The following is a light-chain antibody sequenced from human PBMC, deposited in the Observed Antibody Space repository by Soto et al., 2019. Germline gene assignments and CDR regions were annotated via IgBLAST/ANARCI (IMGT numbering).Light chain of an antibody. CDR1: SSDVGGYNY. V-gene: IGLV2-14*01. CDR2: DVS. J-gene: IGLJ2*01. Sequence: QSALTQPASVSGSPGQSITISCTGTSSDVGGYNYVSWYQQHPGKAPKLMIYDVSNRPSGVSNRFSGSKSGNTASLTISGLQAEDEADYDCSSYTSSSNVVFGGGTKLTVL. CDR3: SSYTSSSNVV.